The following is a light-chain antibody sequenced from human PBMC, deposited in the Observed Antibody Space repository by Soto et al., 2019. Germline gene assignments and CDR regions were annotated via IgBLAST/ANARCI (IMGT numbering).Light chain of an antibody. CDR3: QHYNSYSEA. Sequence: DIQMTQSPSSLSASVGDRVTIAFLASQSIGRFLNWHQQKPGKAPNVLINVASTLRSGVPSRFSGSGSGTEFTLTISSLQPDDFATYYCQHYNSYSEAFGQGTKVDIK. CDR2: VAS. CDR1: QSIGRF. J-gene: IGKJ1*01. V-gene: IGKV1-5*01.